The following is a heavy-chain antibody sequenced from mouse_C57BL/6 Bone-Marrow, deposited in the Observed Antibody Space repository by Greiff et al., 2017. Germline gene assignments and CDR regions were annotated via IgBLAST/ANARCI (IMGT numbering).Heavy chain of an antibody. J-gene: IGHJ2*01. CDR3: VLTGRYYFDY. CDR2: IDPSDSYT. V-gene: IGHV1-69*01. Sequence: VQLQQPGAELVMPGASVKLSCKASGYTFTSYWMHWVKQRPGQGLEWIGEIDPSDSYTNYNQKFKGKSTLTVDKSSSTAYMQLSSLTSEDSAVYYCVLTGRYYFDYWGQGTTLTVSS. D-gene: IGHD4-1*01. CDR1: GYTFTSYW.